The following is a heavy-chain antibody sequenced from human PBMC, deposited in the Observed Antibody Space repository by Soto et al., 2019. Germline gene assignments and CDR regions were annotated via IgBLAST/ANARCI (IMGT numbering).Heavy chain of an antibody. CDR2: ISGHNGNT. Sequence: QVQLVQSGAEVKKPGASVKVSCKASGYTFTNHGISWVRQAPGQGLEWLGWISGHNGNTKYAQRLQGRVTMTTDTSTRTAYMELRSLKSDGMVVYYCARDLYPLAYYFDYWGQGTLVTVSS. CDR3: ARDLYPLAYYFDY. V-gene: IGHV1-18*03. J-gene: IGHJ4*02. CDR1: GYTFTNHG.